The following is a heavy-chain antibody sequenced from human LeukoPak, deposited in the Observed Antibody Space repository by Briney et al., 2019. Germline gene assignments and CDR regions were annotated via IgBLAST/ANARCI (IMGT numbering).Heavy chain of an antibody. J-gene: IGHJ4*02. D-gene: IGHD2-21*01. CDR3: AVAYCGGDCYSGGHFDY. CDR1: GFTFSSYW. CDR2: IKQDGSEK. Sequence: PGGSLRLSCAASGFTFSSYWMSWVRQAPGKGLEWVANIKQDGSEKYYVDSVKGRFTISRDNAKNSLYLQMSSLRAEDTAVYYCAVAYCGGDCYSGGHFDYWGQGTLVTVSS. V-gene: IGHV3-7*03.